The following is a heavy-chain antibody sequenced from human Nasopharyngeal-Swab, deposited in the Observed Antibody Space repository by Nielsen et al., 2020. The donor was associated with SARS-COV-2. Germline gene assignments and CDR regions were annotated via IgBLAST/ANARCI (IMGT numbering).Heavy chain of an antibody. Sequence: ESLKISCEASGFIVGDHYMTWVRQAPGKGLEWVSVIYSDGTTYSADSVQGRITITRQKSKNTVELQMRSLRAEDTAVYYCARLIGDPYSYYGLDKWGQGTTVTVSS. CDR3: ARLIGDPYSYYGLDK. CDR2: IYSDGTT. D-gene: IGHD3-10*01. V-gene: IGHV3-53*04. CDR1: GFIVGDHY. J-gene: IGHJ3*01.